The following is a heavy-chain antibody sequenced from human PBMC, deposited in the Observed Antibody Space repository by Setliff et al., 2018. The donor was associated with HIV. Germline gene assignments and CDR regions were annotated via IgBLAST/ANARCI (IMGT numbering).Heavy chain of an antibody. CDR3: VYSPSTYSPWFDP. CDR1: GPPLPVAGVG. D-gene: IGHD2-2*01. CDR2: FYADDEK. V-gene: IGHV2-5*02. J-gene: IGHJ5*02. Sequence: SGPTLVNPTQSLTLTCTFSGPPLPVAGVGVGWIRQPPGRALEWLALFYADDEKYYSPSLKRRLTVTADTSRTQFVLTMSDMDRVDTATHYCVYSPSTYSPWFDPWGQGLLVTVCS.